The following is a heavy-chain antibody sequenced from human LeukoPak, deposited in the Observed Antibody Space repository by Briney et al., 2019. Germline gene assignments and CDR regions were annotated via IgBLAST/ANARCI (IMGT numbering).Heavy chain of an antibody. V-gene: IGHV1-18*01. CDR1: SYTFTTYG. Sequence: ASVKISCKASSYTFTTYGITWVRQAPGQGLEWMGWISPHNGNTKYTEKFQGRINMTTDTSTSTAYIELRSLRSDDTAVYFCARECDGDCYFIAFDYWGQGSLVTVSS. CDR3: ARECDGDCYFIAFDY. D-gene: IGHD2-21*02. J-gene: IGHJ4*02. CDR2: ISPHNGNT.